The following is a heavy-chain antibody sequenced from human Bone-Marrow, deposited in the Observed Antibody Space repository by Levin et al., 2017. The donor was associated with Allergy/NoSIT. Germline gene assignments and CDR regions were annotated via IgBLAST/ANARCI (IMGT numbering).Heavy chain of an antibody. CDR2: ISGSGGST. CDR3: AKDSPVLWGY. Sequence: GESLKISCAASGFTFSSYAMSWVRQAPGKGLEWVSAISGSGGSTYYADSVKGRFTISRDNSKNTLYLQMNSLRAEDTAVYYCAKDSPVLWGYWGQGTLVTVSS. D-gene: IGHD2-21*01. CDR1: GFTFSSYA. V-gene: IGHV3-23*01. J-gene: IGHJ4*02.